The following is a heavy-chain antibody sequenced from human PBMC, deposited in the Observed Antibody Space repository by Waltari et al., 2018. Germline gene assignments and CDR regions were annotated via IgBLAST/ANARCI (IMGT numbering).Heavy chain of an antibody. CDR1: GFTFSSYA. CDR3: AMGLSGWYYFDY. D-gene: IGHD6-19*01. J-gene: IGHJ4*02. V-gene: IGHV3-23*04. CDR2: ISGSGGST. Sequence: EVQLVESGGGLVQPGGSLRLSCAASGFTFSSYAMSWVRQAPGKGLEWVSAISGSGGSTYYADSVKGRFTTSRDNSKNTLYLQMNSLRAEDTAVYYCAMGLSGWYYFDYWGQGTLVTVSS.